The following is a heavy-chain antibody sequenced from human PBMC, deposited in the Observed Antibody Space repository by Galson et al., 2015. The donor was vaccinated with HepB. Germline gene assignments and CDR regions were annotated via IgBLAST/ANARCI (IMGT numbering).Heavy chain of an antibody. V-gene: IGHV3-23*01. CDR2: ISGSGGST. CDR1: GFTFSSYA. CDR3: ASTSLYDAGAFDI. J-gene: IGHJ3*02. D-gene: IGHD2/OR15-2a*01. Sequence: SLRLSCAASGFTFSSYAMSWVRQAPGKGLEWVSAISGSGGSTYYADSVKGRFTISRDNSKNTLYLQMNSLRAEDTAVYYCASTSLYDAGAFDIWGQGTMVTVSS.